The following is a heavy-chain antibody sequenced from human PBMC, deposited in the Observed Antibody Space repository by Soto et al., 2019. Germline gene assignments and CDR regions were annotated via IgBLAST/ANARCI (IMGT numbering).Heavy chain of an antibody. J-gene: IGHJ1*01. CDR1: GGTFSSYA. CDR2: IIPIFGTA. V-gene: IGHV1-69*01. D-gene: IGHD2-21*01. CDR3: ARDRIATYANGEYFQH. Sequence: QVQLVQSGAEVKKPGSSVKVSCKASGGTFSSYAISWVRQAPGQGLEWMGGIIPIFGTAKYAQKLQGRVTITADESTSTAYMELSSLRSEDTAVYYCARDRIATYANGEYFQHWGQGTLVTVSS.